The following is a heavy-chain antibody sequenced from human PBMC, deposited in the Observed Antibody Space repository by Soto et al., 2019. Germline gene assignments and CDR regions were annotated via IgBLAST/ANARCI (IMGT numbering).Heavy chain of an antibody. J-gene: IGHJ1*01. CDR3: ARDRVESGYPEYFQH. D-gene: IGHD3-22*01. CDR2: IYSGGST. Sequence: EVQLVESGGGLIQPGGSLRLSCAASGFTVSSNYMSWVRQAPGKGLEWVSVIYSGGSTYYADSVKGRFTISRDNSKNTLYLQMNSLRAEDTAVDYCARDRVESGYPEYFQHWRQGTLVTDYS. CDR1: GFTVSSNY. V-gene: IGHV3-53*01.